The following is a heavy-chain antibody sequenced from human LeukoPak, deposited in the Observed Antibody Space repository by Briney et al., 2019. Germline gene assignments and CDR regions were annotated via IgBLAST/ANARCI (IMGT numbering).Heavy chain of an antibody. Sequence: GGSLRLSCAASGFTFSDYYMSWIRQAPGKGLEWVSYISSSGSTIYYADSVKGRFTISRDNSKNTLYLQMNSLRAEDTAVYYCAKDASGSYRNYYYYYMDVWGKGTTVTVSS. CDR3: AKDASGSYRNYYYYYMDV. CDR2: ISSSGSTI. D-gene: IGHD1-26*01. CDR1: GFTFSDYY. J-gene: IGHJ6*03. V-gene: IGHV3-11*01.